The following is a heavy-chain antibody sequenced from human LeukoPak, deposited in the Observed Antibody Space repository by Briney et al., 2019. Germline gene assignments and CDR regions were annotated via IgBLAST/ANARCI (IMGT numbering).Heavy chain of an antibody. CDR2: ISSSGITI. Sequence: GRSLRLSCAASGFTFSDYYMTWIRQAPGKGLEWVSYISSSGITIYYTDSVKGRFTISRDNAKNSLYLQMNSLRAEDTAVYYCARGVKYYYYYMDVWGKGTTVTVSS. J-gene: IGHJ6*03. CDR3: ARGVKYYYYYMDV. V-gene: IGHV3-11*04. CDR1: GFTFSDYY.